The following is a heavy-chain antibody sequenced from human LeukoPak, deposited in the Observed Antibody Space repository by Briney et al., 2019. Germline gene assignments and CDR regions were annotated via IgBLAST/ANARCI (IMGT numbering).Heavy chain of an antibody. CDR3: AKVFPRAMTTVTTRYFQH. V-gene: IGHV3-23*01. J-gene: IGHJ1*01. D-gene: IGHD4-17*01. CDR2: ISGSGGST. CDR1: GFTFTSFA. Sequence: RRSLSLSCAVSGFTFTSFAMGWVRPAPGGGLEWVSAISGSGGSTYYADSGKGRFTIYRDNSKNTLYLQMNSLRAEDTAVYYCAKVFPRAMTTVTTRYFQHWGQGTLVTVSS.